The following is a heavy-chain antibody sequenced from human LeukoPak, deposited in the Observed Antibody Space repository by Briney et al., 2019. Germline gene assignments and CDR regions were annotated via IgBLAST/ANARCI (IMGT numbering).Heavy chain of an antibody. J-gene: IGHJ6*02. V-gene: IGHV4-39*02. Sequence: SETLSLTCSVSGGSISSSRSSWGWIRQPPGKGLEWFGNMYYSGTTYYSPSLKSPVTISLDTSKNHFSLKLSSVTAADTALYYCARLDYYVSAVDVWGQGTTVTVSS. CDR2: MYYSGTT. CDR1: GGSISSSRSS. CDR3: ARLDYYVSAVDV. D-gene: IGHD3-10*02.